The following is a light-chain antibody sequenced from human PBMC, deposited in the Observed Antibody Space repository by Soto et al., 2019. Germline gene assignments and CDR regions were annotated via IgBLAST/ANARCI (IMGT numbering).Light chain of an antibody. CDR2: AAS. Sequence: DIHMTQSPSSVSASVGDRVTITCQASQDISNYLNWYQQKPGKAPKLLIYAASSLQSGVPSRFSGSGSGTDFTLTISSLQPEDFATYYCQQSYSTPLTFGGGTKVDTK. V-gene: IGKV1-39*01. CDR3: QQSYSTPLT. J-gene: IGKJ4*01. CDR1: QDISNY.